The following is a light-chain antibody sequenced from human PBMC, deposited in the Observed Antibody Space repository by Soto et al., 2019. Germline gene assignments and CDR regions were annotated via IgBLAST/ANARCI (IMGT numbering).Light chain of an antibody. Sequence: EIVLTPSPGTLSLSPGERATLSCRASQSVSSSYLAWYQQKPGQAPRLLIYGASSRATGIPDRFSGGGSGTDFTLTISRLEPEDFAVYYCQQYGSSPPITFGQGTRLEIK. J-gene: IGKJ5*01. V-gene: IGKV3-20*01. CDR2: GAS. CDR3: QQYGSSPPIT. CDR1: QSVSSSY.